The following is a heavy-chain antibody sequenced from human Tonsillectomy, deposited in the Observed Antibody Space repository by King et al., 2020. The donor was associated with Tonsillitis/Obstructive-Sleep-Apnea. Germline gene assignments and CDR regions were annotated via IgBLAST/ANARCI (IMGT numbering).Heavy chain of an antibody. CDR1: GFTFSSYS. J-gene: IGHJ4*02. V-gene: IGHV3-21*01. CDR2: ISSSSSYI. D-gene: IGHD3-10*01. CDR3: AIDRITMVQGVPDY. Sequence: VQLVESGGGLVKPGGSLRLSCAASGFTFSSYSMNWVRQAPGKGLEWVSSISSSSSYIYYADSVKGRFTISRDNAKNSLYLQMNSLRAEDTAVYYCAIDRITMVQGVPDYWGQGTLVTVSS.